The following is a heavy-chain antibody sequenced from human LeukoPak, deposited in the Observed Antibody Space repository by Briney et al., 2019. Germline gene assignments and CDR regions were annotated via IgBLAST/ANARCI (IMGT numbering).Heavy chain of an antibody. CDR1: GFTFSNAW. V-gene: IGHV3-21*01. J-gene: IGHJ4*02. D-gene: IGHD5-24*01. CDR2: ISSSSSYI. Sequence: PGGSLRLSCAASGFTFSNAWMSWVRQAPGKGLEWVSSISSSSSYIYYADSVKGRFTISRDNAKNSLYLQMNSLRAEDTAVYYCAVEMATIIDYWGQGTLVTVSS. CDR3: AVEMATIIDY.